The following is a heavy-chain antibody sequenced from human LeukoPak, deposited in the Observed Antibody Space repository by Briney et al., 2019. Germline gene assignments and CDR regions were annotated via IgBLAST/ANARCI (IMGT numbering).Heavy chain of an antibody. D-gene: IGHD4-17*01. J-gene: IGHJ4*02. CDR1: GFTFSSYW. Sequence: PGGSLRLSCAASGFTFSSYWMHWVRQAPGKGLVWVASVKEDGSEQYYVDSVRGRFIISRDNAKNSLYLQMSSLRAEDTAVYYCTRQPTTLDGSKFMPTDHWGQGTLVTVSS. CDR2: VKEDGSEQ. V-gene: IGHV3-7*01. CDR3: TRQPTTLDGSKFMPTDH.